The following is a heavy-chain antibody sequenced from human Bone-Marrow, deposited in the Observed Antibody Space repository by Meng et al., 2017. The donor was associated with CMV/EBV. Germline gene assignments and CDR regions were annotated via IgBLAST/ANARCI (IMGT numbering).Heavy chain of an antibody. Sequence: GESLKISCAASGFTFSSYSMSWIRQAPGKGLEWVSYISSCGSTIYYADSVKGRFTISRDNAKNSLYLQMNSLRAEDTAVYYCARDGLGADGQPDYWGQGKLVTVSS. D-gene: IGHD1-26*01. V-gene: IGHV3-48*04. CDR3: ARDGLGADGQPDY. CDR1: GFTFSSYS. CDR2: ISSCGSTI. J-gene: IGHJ4*02.